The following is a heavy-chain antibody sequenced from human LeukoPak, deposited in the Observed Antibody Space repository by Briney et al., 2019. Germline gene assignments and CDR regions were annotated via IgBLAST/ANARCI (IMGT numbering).Heavy chain of an antibody. CDR1: GGTFSSYA. CDR2: IIPIFGTA. Sequence: GASVKVSCKASGGTFSSYAISWVRQAPGQGLEWMGGIIPIFGTANYAQKFQGRVTITADESTSTAYMELSSLRSEDTAVYYCARGRIAAAGTAPIFDYWGQGTLVTVSS. D-gene: IGHD6-13*01. CDR3: ARGRIAAAGTAPIFDY. V-gene: IGHV1-69*13. J-gene: IGHJ4*02.